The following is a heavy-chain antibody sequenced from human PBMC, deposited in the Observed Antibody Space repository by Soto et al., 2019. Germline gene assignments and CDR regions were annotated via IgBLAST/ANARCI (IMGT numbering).Heavy chain of an antibody. CDR3: AKDTLDARRGSSGHFDY. D-gene: IGHD3-10*01. Sequence: EVQLVESGGGLVQPGRSLRLSCAASGFTFDDYAMHWVRQAPGKGLEWVSGISWNSGSIGYADSVKGRFTISRDNAKNSLYLQMNSLRAEDTALYYCAKDTLDARRGSSGHFDYWGQGTLVTVSS. J-gene: IGHJ4*02. V-gene: IGHV3-9*01. CDR2: ISWNSGSI. CDR1: GFTFDDYA.